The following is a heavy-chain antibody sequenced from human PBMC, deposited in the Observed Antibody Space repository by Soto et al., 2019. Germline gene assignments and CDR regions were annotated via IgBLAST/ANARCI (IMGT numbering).Heavy chain of an antibody. J-gene: IGHJ4*02. D-gene: IGHD6-19*01. CDR3: ARAAWGYSSGWYRV. Sequence: ASVKVSCKASGYTFTSYAMHWVRQAPGQRLEWMGWINAGSGNTKYSQKFQGRVTITRDTSASTAYMELSSLRSEDTAVYYCARAAWGYSSGWYRVWGQGTLVTVSS. CDR2: INAGSGNT. V-gene: IGHV1-3*01. CDR1: GYTFTSYA.